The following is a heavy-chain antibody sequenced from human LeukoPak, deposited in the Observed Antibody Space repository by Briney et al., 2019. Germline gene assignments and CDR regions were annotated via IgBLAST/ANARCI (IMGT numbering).Heavy chain of an antibody. D-gene: IGHD1-26*01. CDR2: ISSSSSYI. CDR3: ARRSGSYFNFDY. CDR1: GFTFSTYS. J-gene: IGHJ4*02. V-gene: IGHV3-21*01. Sequence: PGGSLRLSCAASGFTFSTYSMNWVRQAPGKGLEWVSSISSSSSYIYFADSVKGRFTISRDNAKNSLFLQMNSLRAEDTALYYCARRSGSYFNFDYWGQGTLVTVSS.